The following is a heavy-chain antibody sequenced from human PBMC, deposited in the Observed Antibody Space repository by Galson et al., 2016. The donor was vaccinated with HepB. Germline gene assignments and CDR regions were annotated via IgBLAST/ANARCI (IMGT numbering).Heavy chain of an antibody. D-gene: IGHD6-13*01. V-gene: IGHV3-15*01. Sequence: SLRLSCAASGFTVTNAWMGWVRQAPGKGLEWVGRIRSKTDGGTTDYGAPVKGRITISRDDSKNTPYLQINNLNTEDTAVYYCTTVGIALPNTDHWGQGTVVTVSS. CDR1: GFTVTNAW. J-gene: IGHJ4*02. CDR3: TTVGIALPNTDH. CDR2: IRSKTDGGTT.